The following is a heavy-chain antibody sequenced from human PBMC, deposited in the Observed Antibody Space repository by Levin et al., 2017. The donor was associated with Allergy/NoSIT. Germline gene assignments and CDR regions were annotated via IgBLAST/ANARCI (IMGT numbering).Heavy chain of an antibody. J-gene: IGHJ4*02. V-gene: IGHV7-4-1*02. CDR1: GYTFTSYT. D-gene: IGHD6-19*01. CDR2: MNTNTGDP. Sequence: ASVKVSCKASGYTFTSYTMSWVRQAPGQGLEWMGWMNTNTGDPTYAQGFTGRFVFSVDTSVSTAFLQLSSLEAEDSAVYYCARVGAVAGTATTDYWGQGTLVTVSS. CDR3: ARVGAVAGTATTDY.